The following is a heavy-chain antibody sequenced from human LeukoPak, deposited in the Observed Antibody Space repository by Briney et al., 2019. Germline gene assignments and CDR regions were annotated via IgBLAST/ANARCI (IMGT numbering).Heavy chain of an antibody. CDR2: ISWHSGNI. CDR3: ARDWTTVTTSWFDP. Sequence: GGSLRLSCAGSGFNFDDYSMHWVRQAPGKGLEWVSSISWHSGNIGYADSVKGRFTISRDNAKNSLYLQMNSLRAEDTAVYYCARDWTTVTTSWFDPWGQGTLVTVSS. CDR1: GFNFDDYS. D-gene: IGHD4-17*01. J-gene: IGHJ5*02. V-gene: IGHV3-9*01.